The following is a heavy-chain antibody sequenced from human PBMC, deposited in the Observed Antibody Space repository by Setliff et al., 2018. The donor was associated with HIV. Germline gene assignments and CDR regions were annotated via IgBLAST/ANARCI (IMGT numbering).Heavy chain of an antibody. J-gene: IGHJ4*02. Sequence: VASVKVSCKASGYRFSGYGISWVRQAPGQGLEWMGWISADTGNTNFAQKFQGRVTLTTDTSTNTAYMELRSLRADDTAMYYCARKYTGGPLDYWGQGTLVTVSS. V-gene: IGHV1-18*01. D-gene: IGHD6-19*01. CDR2: ISADTGNT. CDR3: ARKYTGGPLDY. CDR1: GYRFSGYG.